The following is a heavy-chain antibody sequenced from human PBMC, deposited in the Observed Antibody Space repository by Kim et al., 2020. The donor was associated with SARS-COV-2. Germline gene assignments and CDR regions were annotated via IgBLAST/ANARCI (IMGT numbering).Heavy chain of an antibody. CDR3: ARTNLSIRGTIDY. J-gene: IGHJ4*02. Sequence: SETLSLTCAVSGGSISSDDYYWSWIRQPPGKGLEWIGDIYSSGSTYYSLSLKSRITISLDTSKNQFSLNLSSVTAADTAEYFCARTNLSIRGTIDYWGQG. D-gene: IGHD3-10*01. CDR1: GGSISSDDYY. CDR2: IYSSGST. V-gene: IGHV4-30-4*01.